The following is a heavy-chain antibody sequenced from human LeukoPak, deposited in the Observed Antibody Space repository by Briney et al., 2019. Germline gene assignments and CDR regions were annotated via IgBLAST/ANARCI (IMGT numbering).Heavy chain of an antibody. Sequence: SETLSLTCTVSGGSISSYYWSWIRQPAGKGLEWMGRIYTSGSTNYNPSLKSRVTMSVDTSKNQFSLKLSSVTAADTAVYYCARDMGYDSSGYYSYDAFDIWGQGTMVTVSS. CDR1: GGSISSYY. J-gene: IGHJ3*02. D-gene: IGHD3-22*01. CDR2: IYTSGST. CDR3: ARDMGYDSSGYYSYDAFDI. V-gene: IGHV4-4*07.